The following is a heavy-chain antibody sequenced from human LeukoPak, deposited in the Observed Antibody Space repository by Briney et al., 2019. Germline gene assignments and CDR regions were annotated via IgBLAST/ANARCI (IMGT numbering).Heavy chain of an antibody. J-gene: IGHJ4*02. V-gene: IGHV4-59*01. Sequence: SETLSLTCTVSGGSISSYCWSWIRQPPGKGLEWIGYIYYSGSTNYNPSLKSRVTISVDTSKNQFSLKLSSVTAADTAVYYCARVTVAGEADYWGQGTLVTVSS. CDR3: ARVTVAGEADY. CDR1: GGSISSYC. D-gene: IGHD6-19*01. CDR2: IYYSGST.